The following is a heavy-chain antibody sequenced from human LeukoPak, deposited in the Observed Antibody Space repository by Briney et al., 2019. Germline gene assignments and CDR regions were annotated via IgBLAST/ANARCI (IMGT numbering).Heavy chain of an antibody. V-gene: IGHV3-9*01. CDR1: GFTFSSYA. Sequence: GGSLRLSCAASGFTFSSYAMSWVRQAPGKGLEWVSYISRNSGNIGYADSVKGRFTISRDNAKNSLYLQMNSLRAEDTALYYCAKDMRPATRSWTGFDYWGPGTLVIVSS. D-gene: IGHD3/OR15-3a*01. CDR2: ISRNSGNI. CDR3: AKDMRPATRSWTGFDY. J-gene: IGHJ4*02.